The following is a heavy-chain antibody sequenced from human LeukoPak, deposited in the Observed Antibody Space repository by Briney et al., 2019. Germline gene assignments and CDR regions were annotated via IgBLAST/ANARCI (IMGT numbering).Heavy chain of an antibody. V-gene: IGHV3-11*01. CDR3: ARRRDYFDY. CDR2: ISSSGGNI. CDR1: GFDLSDYY. Sequence: GGSLRLSCVVSGFDLSDYYMSWIRQAPGKGLEWISYISSSGGNIYFAGAVKGRFTMSRDNARGSLYLQMNSLRADDTAIYYCARRRDYFDYWGQGTLVTVSS. J-gene: IGHJ4*02.